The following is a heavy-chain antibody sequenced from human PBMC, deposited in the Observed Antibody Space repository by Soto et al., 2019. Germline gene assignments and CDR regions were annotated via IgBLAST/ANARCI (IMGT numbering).Heavy chain of an antibody. CDR1: GFSFSGSA. J-gene: IGHJ5*02. CDR3: TRGRALDTGFDP. V-gene: IGHV3-73*02. CDR2: IRSNANSYAT. D-gene: IGHD3-3*01. Sequence: EVQLVESGGGLVQPGGSLKLSCAASGFSFSGSAMHWVRQASGKGLEWVVCIRSNANSYATAYAASVKGRFTISRDDSKNTAYLQMNSLKTEDTAVYYGTRGRALDTGFDPWCQGPLVTVSS.